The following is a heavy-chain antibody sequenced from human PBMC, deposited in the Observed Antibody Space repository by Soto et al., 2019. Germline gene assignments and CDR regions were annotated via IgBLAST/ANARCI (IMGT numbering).Heavy chain of an antibody. Sequence: GSLRLSCAASGFTFSSYGMHWVRQAPGKGLEWVAVIWYDGSNKYYADSVKGRSTISRDNSKNTLYLQMNSLRAEDTAVYYCARDILSSSWPFYYYYYGMDVWGQGTTVTVSS. V-gene: IGHV3-33*01. CDR2: IWYDGSNK. CDR1: GFTFSSYG. J-gene: IGHJ6*02. CDR3: ARDILSSSWPFYYYYYGMDV. D-gene: IGHD6-13*01.